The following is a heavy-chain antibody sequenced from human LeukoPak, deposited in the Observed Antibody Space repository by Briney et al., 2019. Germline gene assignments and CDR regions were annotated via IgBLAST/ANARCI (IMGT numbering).Heavy chain of an antibody. CDR3: VRDGLLWYGGAT. CDR2: LNSDGTRI. V-gene: IGHV3-74*01. CDR1: GFPFSSYW. Sequence: PGGSLRLSCTASGFPFSSYWMHWVRQVPGMGLEWVSCLNSDGTRISYADSVKGRFTISRDNANNTLYLQMTSLRVEDTAVYYCVRDGLLWYGGATWGQGTMVTVSS. J-gene: IGHJ3*01. D-gene: IGHD2-21*01.